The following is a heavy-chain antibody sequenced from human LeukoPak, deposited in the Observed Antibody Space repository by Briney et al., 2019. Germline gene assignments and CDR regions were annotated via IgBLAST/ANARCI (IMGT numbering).Heavy chain of an antibody. D-gene: IGHD3-22*01. CDR2: MNPNSGNT. Sequence: GASVKVSCKASGYTFTSYDINWVRQATGQGLEWMGWMNPNSGNTGYAQKFQGRVTMTRNTSISTAYMELSSLRSEDTAVYYCASRGGYRDYFDYWGQGTLVTVSS. CDR3: ASRGGYRDYFDY. V-gene: IGHV1-8*01. J-gene: IGHJ4*02. CDR1: GYTFTSYD.